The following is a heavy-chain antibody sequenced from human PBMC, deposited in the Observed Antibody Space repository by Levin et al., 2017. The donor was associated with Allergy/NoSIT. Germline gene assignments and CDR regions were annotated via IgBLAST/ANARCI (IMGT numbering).Heavy chain of an antibody. CDR1: GFTFSSYW. J-gene: IGHJ1*01. Sequence: QPGGSLRLSCAASGFTFSSYWMHWVRQAPGKGLVWVSRINSDGSTISYADSVKGRFTISRDNAKNTLYLQMNSLRAEDTAVYYCARWCSGGSCYSEGQDWGQGTLVTVSS. CDR2: INSDGSTI. D-gene: IGHD2-15*01. V-gene: IGHV3-74*01. CDR3: ARWCSGGSCYSEGQD.